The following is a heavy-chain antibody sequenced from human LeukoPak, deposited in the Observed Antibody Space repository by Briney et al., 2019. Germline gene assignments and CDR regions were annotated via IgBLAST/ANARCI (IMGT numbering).Heavy chain of an antibody. D-gene: IGHD2-15*01. Sequence: GGSLRLSCAASGFTFSDYYINWIRQAPGKGLEWVSYISGSGGPMYYADSVKGRFTISRDNAKNSLYLQMNSLRAEDTAVYSCARGADGVSSNSRGWFDPWGQGTLVTVSS. J-gene: IGHJ5*02. CDR1: GFTFSDYY. V-gene: IGHV3-11*04. CDR2: ISGSGGPM. CDR3: ARGADGVSSNSRGWFDP.